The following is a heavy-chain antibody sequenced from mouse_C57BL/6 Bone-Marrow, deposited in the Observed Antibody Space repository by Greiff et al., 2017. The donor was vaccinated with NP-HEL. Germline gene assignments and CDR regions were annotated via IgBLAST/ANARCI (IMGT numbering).Heavy chain of an antibody. D-gene: IGHD5-5*01. CDR2: IYPRSGNT. J-gene: IGHJ4*01. Sequence: QVQLQQSGAELARPGASVKLSCKASGYTFTSYGISWVKQRTGQGLEWIGEIYPRSGNTYYNEKFKGKATLTADKSSSTAYMQLRSLTSEDSAVYFCASLYLYYAMDYWGQGTSVTVSS. CDR3: ASLYLYYAMDY. CDR1: GYTFTSYG. V-gene: IGHV1-81*01.